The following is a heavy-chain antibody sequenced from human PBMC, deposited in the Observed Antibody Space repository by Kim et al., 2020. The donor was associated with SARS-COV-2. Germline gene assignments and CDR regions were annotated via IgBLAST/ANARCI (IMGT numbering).Heavy chain of an antibody. D-gene: IGHD5-12*01. Sequence: ASVKVSCKASGYMFSNYGFSWVRQAPGQGLEWMGWVSTRSGNTAYAANIDDRVRMTTDISTNTAYMELWSLTSDDTAVYYCARDSEDIVGGRGFDYWGQGTLVTVSS. CDR2: VSTRSGNT. CDR1: GYMFSNYG. V-gene: IGHV1-18*01. J-gene: IGHJ4*02. CDR3: ARDSEDIVGGRGFDY.